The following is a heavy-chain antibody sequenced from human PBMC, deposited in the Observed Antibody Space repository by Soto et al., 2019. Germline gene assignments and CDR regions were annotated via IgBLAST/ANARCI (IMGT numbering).Heavy chain of an antibody. CDR1: GGSISSGGYY. D-gene: IGHD3-3*01. CDR3: ARGYDFWSGYAPFDY. V-gene: IGHV4-31*01. CDR2: IYYSGST. Sequence: QVQLQESGPGLVKPSQTLSLTCTVSGGSISSGGYYWSWIRQHPGKGLEWIGYIYYSGSTYYNPSLKSLVTISVDTSKNQFSLKLSSVTAADTAVYYCARGYDFWSGYAPFDYWGQGTLVTVSS. J-gene: IGHJ4*02.